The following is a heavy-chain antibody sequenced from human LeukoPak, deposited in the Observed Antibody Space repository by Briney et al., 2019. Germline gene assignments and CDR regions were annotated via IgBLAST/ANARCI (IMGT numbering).Heavy chain of an antibody. J-gene: IGHJ6*03. V-gene: IGHV1-46*01. CDR1: GYTFTSYY. CDR3: ARAAAVGEDYMDV. CDR2: INPSGGST. D-gene: IGHD6-13*01. Sequence: ASVKVSCKASGYTFTSYYMHWVRQAPGQGLEWMGIINPSGGSTSYAQKFQGRVTMTRDTSTSTVYMELSSLRSEDTSVYYCARAAAVGEDYMDVWGKGTTVTVSS.